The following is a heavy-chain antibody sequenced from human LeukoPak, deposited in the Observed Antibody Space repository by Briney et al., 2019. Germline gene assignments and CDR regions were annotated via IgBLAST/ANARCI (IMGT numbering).Heavy chain of an antibody. D-gene: IGHD2-15*01. CDR2: IYYSGST. Sequence: SETLSLTCTVSGGSISSSSYYWGWIRQPPGKGLEWIGCIYYSGSTYYNPSLKSRVTISVDMSKNQFSLKLSSVTAADTAVYYCAIYREGTYGRAFDIWGQGTMVTVSS. J-gene: IGHJ3*02. CDR3: AIYREGTYGRAFDI. CDR1: GGSISSSSYY. V-gene: IGHV4-39*01.